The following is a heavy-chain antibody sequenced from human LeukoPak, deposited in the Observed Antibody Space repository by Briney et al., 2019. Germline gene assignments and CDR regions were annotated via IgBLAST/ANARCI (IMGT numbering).Heavy chain of an antibody. CDR2: ISSSSSTI. CDR3: ARVSFTDDAFDI. J-gene: IGHJ3*02. Sequence: GGSLRLSCATSGFTFSSFSMNWVRKAPGKGLERVSYISSSSSTIYYADSVKGRFTISRDNAKNSLYLQMNSLRAEDTAVYYCARVSFTDDAFDIWGQGTMVTVSS. V-gene: IGHV3-48*01. CDR1: GFTFSSFS.